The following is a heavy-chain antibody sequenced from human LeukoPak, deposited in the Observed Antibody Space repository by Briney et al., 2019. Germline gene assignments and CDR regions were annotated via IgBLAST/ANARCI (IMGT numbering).Heavy chain of an antibody. Sequence: ASETLSLTCTVSGGSISSSSYYWGWIRQPPGKGLEWIGSIYYSGSTYYNPSLKSRVTISVDTSKNQFSLKLSSVTAADTAVYYCARGRSDFWSGAIKYYFDYWGQGTLVTVSS. CDR1: GGSISSSSYY. CDR3: ARGRSDFWSGAIKYYFDY. V-gene: IGHV4-39*01. D-gene: IGHD3-3*01. CDR2: IYYSGST. J-gene: IGHJ4*02.